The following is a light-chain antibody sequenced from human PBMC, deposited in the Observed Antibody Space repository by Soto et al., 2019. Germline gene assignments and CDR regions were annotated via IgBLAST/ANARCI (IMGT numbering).Light chain of an antibody. CDR2: DAS. V-gene: IGKV3-11*01. CDR1: QSVGSY. CDR3: QHRSTWPS. Sequence: EIVLTQSPATLSLSPGGRATLSCRASQSVGSYLAWYQQKPGQAPRLLMYDASSRASGIPNRFSGSGYGTDFTLTIRSLEPEDFAIYYCQHRSTWPSFGQGTRLEMK. J-gene: IGKJ5*01.